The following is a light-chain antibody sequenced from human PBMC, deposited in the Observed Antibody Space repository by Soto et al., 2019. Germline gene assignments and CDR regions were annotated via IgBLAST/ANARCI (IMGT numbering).Light chain of an antibody. V-gene: IGKV1-39*01. J-gene: IGKJ1*01. CDR1: QNIDKY. CDR2: SAS. Sequence: DIRMTHSPASLSASVGDRVTVTCRASQNIDKYLHWYQQKPGKAPNLLIFSASILQSGVPSRFIGSGSGTEFALTISGLQPEDCRTYYCKQPYSNYVTVGQGTTVDIK. CDR3: KQPYSNYVT.